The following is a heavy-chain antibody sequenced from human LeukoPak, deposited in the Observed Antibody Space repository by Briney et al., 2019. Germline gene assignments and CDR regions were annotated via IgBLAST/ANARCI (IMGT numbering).Heavy chain of an antibody. J-gene: IGHJ4*02. CDR2: ISGSGGST. CDR3: AKSSYYDSSGYYREYYLDY. Sequence: GGSLRLSCAASGFTFSSYSMNWVRQAPGKGLEWVSAISGSGGSTNYADSVKGRVTVSRDNPKSTLYLQMNSLRAEDTAVYYCAKSSYYDSSGYYREYYLDYWGQGTLVTVSS. CDR1: GFTFSSYS. D-gene: IGHD3-22*01. V-gene: IGHV3-23*01.